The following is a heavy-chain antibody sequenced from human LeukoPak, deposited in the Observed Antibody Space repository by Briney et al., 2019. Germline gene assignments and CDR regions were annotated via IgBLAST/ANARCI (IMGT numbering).Heavy chain of an antibody. CDR3: AHTDSSGYRSTLVDY. V-gene: IGHV2-5*02. Sequence: SGPTLGNPPQTPTLTRTFSGVSLSTNGVGVGWVPHPPGKAPEWLALIYWDDDKRYSPSLKSRLTITKDTSKNQVVLTMTNMDPVDTATYYCAHTDSSGYRSTLVDYWGQGTLVTVSS. J-gene: IGHJ4*02. D-gene: IGHD3-22*01. CDR1: GVSLSTNGVG. CDR2: IYWDDDK.